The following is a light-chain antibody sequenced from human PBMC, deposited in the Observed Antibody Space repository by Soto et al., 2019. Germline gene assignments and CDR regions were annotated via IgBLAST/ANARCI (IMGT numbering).Light chain of an antibody. V-gene: IGLV2-23*01. CDR1: SSDVGTYNL. CDR2: EGN. Sequence: QPVLKQPAYVSGSPGGESTISYNGTSSDVGTYNLVTWYQQHPGRVPKLILYEGNKRPSGVSSRFSASKSGNTASLSISGLQAEEEADYFCCSSVPTRTLLFGGGTKVTVL. J-gene: IGLJ2*01. CDR3: CSSVPTRTLL.